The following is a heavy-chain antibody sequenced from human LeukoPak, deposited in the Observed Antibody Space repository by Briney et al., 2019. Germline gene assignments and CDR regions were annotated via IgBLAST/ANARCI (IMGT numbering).Heavy chain of an antibody. V-gene: IGHV3-74*01. J-gene: IGHJ4*02. Sequence: PGGSLRLSCAASGFTFSSYWMHWVRQAPGKGLVWVSRINRDGSSTSYADSVKGRFTISRDNAKNTLCLQMNSLRAEDTAVYFCARGGSHSYGPFDYWGQGTLVTVSS. CDR2: INRDGSST. CDR1: GFTFSSYW. D-gene: IGHD5-18*01. CDR3: ARGGSHSYGPFDY.